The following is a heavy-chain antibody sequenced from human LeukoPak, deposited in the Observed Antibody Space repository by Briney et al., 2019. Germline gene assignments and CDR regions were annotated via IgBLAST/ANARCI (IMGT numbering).Heavy chain of an antibody. Sequence: GESLKISCKGSGDSFITYWIGWVRQMPGKGLEWMGIIYPGDSETRYSPSFQGQVTISADKSISTDYLQWSSLKASDTDMYYCARLPYDSSGYPLPHYFDYRGQGTLVTVSS. CDR2: IYPGDSET. V-gene: IGHV5-51*01. CDR3: ARLPYDSSGYPLPHYFDY. CDR1: GDSFITYW. J-gene: IGHJ4*02. D-gene: IGHD3-22*01.